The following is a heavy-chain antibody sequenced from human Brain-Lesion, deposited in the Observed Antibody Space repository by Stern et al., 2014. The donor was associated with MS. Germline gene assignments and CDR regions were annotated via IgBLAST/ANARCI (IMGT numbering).Heavy chain of an antibody. Sequence: QVQLVESGAEVKKPGASVKVSCKTSGYIFTGYYIHWVRKAPGQGLEWMAWINPNTGGTMYAQKFQGRVTMSRDTSISTAYVELSSLTSDDTAVYYCARDQRGITIFGVVTDYYYLGMDVWGQGTTVTVSS. CDR1: GYIFTGYY. V-gene: IGHV1-2*02. CDR2: INPNTGGT. D-gene: IGHD3-3*01. J-gene: IGHJ6*02. CDR3: ARDQRGITIFGVVTDYYYLGMDV.